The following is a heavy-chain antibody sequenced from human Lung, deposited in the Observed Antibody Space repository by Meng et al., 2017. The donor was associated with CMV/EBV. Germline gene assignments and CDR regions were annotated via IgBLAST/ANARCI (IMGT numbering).Heavy chain of an antibody. Sequence: SXAASGFTVSSNYMSWVRQAPGKGLEWVSVIYSGGSTYYADSVKGRFTISRDNSKNTLYLQMNSLRAEDTAVYYCARVAYDFWSGFTYYFDYWGQGTLVXVSS. CDR2: IYSGGST. CDR1: GFTVSSNY. V-gene: IGHV3-53*01. J-gene: IGHJ4*02. CDR3: ARVAYDFWSGFTYYFDY. D-gene: IGHD3-3*01.